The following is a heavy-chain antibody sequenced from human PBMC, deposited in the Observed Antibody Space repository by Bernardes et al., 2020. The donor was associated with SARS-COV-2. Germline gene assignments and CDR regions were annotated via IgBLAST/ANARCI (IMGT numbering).Heavy chain of an antibody. CDR1: DDAISSGSFY. J-gene: IGHJ4*02. CDR2: ISASGST. CDR3: ARDGRISVPGTDYFDF. V-gene: IGHV4-61*02. D-gene: IGHD6-19*01. Sequence: SETLSLTCAVSDDAISSGSFYWSWIRQPAGKGLEWVGRISASGSTNYNPSLKSRVTMSVDTSKNQFSLKLTSVTAADTAVYYCARDGRISVPGTDYFDFWGRESWSPSPQ.